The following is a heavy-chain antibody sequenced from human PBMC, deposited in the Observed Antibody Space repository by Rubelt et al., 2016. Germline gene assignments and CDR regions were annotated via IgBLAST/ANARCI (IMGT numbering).Heavy chain of an antibody. D-gene: IGHD1-7*01. Sequence: QVQLVQSGAEVKKPGASVKVSCKASGYTFTSYGISWVRQAPGQGLEWMGWISAYNGNTNYAQKLQGRVTSTTETSTSTAYMELRSLRSDDTAVYYCARDLPPFRRYNWNFPLDYWGQGTLVTVSS. CDR3: ARDLPPFRRYNWNFPLDY. CDR1: GYTFTSYG. J-gene: IGHJ4*02. CDR2: ISAYNGNT. V-gene: IGHV1-18*01.